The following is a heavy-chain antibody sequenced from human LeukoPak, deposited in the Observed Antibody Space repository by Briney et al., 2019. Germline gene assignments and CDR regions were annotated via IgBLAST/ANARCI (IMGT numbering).Heavy chain of an antibody. Sequence: PGGSLRLSCAGSGFIVSSNYMSWVRQAPGKALEWVSVIYSGGSTYYADSVKGRFTISRDHSKNTVYLQMNSLRAEDTAVYYCARGLRYSSGWYNFDYWGQGTLVTVSS. D-gene: IGHD6-19*01. CDR1: GFIVSSNY. CDR3: ARGLRYSSGWYNFDY. J-gene: IGHJ4*02. V-gene: IGHV3-53*01. CDR2: IYSGGST.